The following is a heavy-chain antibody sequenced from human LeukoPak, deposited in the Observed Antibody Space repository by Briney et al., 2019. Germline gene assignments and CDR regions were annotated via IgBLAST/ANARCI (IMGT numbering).Heavy chain of an antibody. CDR3: ARDKNYYDSSGRRKVTDY. V-gene: IGHV3-48*03. D-gene: IGHD3-22*01. Sequence: GGSLRLSCAASGFTFSTYAMSWVRQAPGKGLEWVSYISSSGSTIYYADSVKGRFTISRDNAKNSLYLQMNSLRAEDTAIYYCARDKNYYDSSGRRKVTDYWGQGTLVTVSS. J-gene: IGHJ4*02. CDR1: GFTFSTYA. CDR2: ISSSGSTI.